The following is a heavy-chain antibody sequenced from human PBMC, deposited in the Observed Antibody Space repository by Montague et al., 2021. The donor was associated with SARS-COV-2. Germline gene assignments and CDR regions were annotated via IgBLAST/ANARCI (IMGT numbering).Heavy chain of an antibody. D-gene: IGHD1-14*01. V-gene: IGHV6-1*01. J-gene: IGHJ4*02. Sequence: CAISGDSVSSNIAAWNWIRQSPSRGLEWLGRTYYRSKWYNDYAVSVRSRITISPVTSKNQFSLQLNSVTPEDTAVYYCTQERGPGRTTWHYFDYWGQGTLVTVSS. CDR1: GDSVSSNIAA. CDR3: TQERGPGRTTWHYFDY. CDR2: TYYRSKWYN.